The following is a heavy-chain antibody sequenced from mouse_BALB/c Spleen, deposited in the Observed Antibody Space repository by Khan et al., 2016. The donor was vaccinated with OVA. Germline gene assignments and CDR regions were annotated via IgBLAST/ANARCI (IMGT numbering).Heavy chain of an antibody. D-gene: IGHD2-2*01. V-gene: IGHV1-31*01. Sequence: VQLQQSGPELMKPGASVKMSCKASGYSFTSYYIHWVKSHGKSLEWIGYIDPFSGGITYNQKFTGKSTLTVDKSSNTAYIQHSNLTAEDSAVYYCTRQGYGAWFTYWGQGTLVIVAA. J-gene: IGHJ3*01. CDR3: TRQGYGAWFTY. CDR2: IDPFSGGI. CDR1: GYSFTSYY.